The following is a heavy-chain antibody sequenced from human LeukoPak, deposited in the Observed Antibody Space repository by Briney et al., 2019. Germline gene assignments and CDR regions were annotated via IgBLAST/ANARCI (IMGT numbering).Heavy chain of an antibody. CDR1: GGSFSGYY. V-gene: IGHV4-34*01. D-gene: IGHD2-15*01. CDR2: IYHSGST. Sequence: PSETLSLTCAVYGGSFSGYYWSWIRQPPEKGLEWIGSIYHSGSTYYNPSLKSRVTILIDTSKNQFSLKLSSVTAADTAVYYCAREVGYCSGGSCNSGRYYYYYMDVWGKGTTVTVSS. CDR3: AREVGYCSGGSCNSGRYYYYYMDV. J-gene: IGHJ6*03.